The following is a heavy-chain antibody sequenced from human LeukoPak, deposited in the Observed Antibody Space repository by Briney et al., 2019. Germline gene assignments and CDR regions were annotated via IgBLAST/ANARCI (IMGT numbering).Heavy chain of an antibody. CDR3: ATSSLYYYDWFDP. CDR1: GGSISSYY. D-gene: IGHD3-10*01. CDR2: IYYSGST. J-gene: IGHJ5*02. Sequence: PSETLSLTCTVSGGSISSYYWSWIRQPPGKGLEWIGYIYYSGSTNYNPSLKSRVTVSVDTSKNQFSLKLSSVTAADTAVYYCATSSLYYYDWFDPWGQGTLVTVSS. V-gene: IGHV4-59*01.